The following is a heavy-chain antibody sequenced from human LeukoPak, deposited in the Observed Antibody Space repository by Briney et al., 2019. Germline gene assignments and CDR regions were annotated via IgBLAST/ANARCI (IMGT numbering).Heavy chain of an antibody. D-gene: IGHD3-10*01. CDR3: ARTGNRGPYFDP. J-gene: IGHJ4*02. CDR2: IFAGGSI. Sequence: PGGSLRLSCAASGFTLSSHYMSWVRQAPGKGLEWVSVIFAGGSIYYIDSVKGRFTISRDNSNNTVYLQMNSLTPEDTAVYYCARTGNRGPYFDPWGQGNLVTVSS. V-gene: IGHV3-66*02. CDR1: GFTLSSHY.